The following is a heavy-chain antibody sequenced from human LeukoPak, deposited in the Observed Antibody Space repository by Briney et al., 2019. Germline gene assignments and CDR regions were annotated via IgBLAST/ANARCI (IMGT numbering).Heavy chain of an antibody. CDR2: ISGSGDST. V-gene: IGHV3-23*01. D-gene: IGHD3-22*01. CDR1: GFTVSSNY. J-gene: IGHJ4*02. Sequence: GGSLRLSCAASGFTVSSNYMSWVRQAPGKGLEWVSAISGSGDSTYYADSVKGRFTISRDNSKNTLYLQMNSLRAEDTAVYYCAKVGYYNDSSGYYLDYFDYWGQGTLVTVSS. CDR3: AKVGYYNDSSGYYLDYFDY.